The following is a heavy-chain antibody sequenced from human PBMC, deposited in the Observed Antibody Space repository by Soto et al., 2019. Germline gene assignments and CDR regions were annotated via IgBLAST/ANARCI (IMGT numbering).Heavy chain of an antibody. CDR2: IYPGDSDT. CDR3: ARLGGDNSDFEY. Sequence: GESLKISFKGSGYSFTSYLISWVRQMPGKGLEWMGIIYPGDSDTRYSPSFQGQVTISADKSVSTAYLQWSSLKASDAAMYYCARLGGDNSDFEYSGQGTLLTLSS. V-gene: IGHV5-51*01. J-gene: IGHJ4*02. D-gene: IGHD3-16*01. CDR1: GYSFTSYL.